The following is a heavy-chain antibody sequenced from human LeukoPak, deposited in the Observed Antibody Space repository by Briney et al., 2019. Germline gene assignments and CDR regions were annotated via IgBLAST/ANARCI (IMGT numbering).Heavy chain of an antibody. CDR2: IIPILGIA. D-gene: IGHD1-26*01. Sequence: SVKVYCKASGRTFSRYAISWVRQAPGQGLEWMGRIIPILGIANYAPQFKGRVTITADKSTSTAYMELSSLRSEDTAVYYCSRERDLYNIVGATNIRGDNWFDPWGQGTLVTVSS. J-gene: IGHJ5*02. CDR1: GRTFSRYA. V-gene: IGHV1-69*04. CDR3: SRERDLYNIVGATNIRGDNWFDP.